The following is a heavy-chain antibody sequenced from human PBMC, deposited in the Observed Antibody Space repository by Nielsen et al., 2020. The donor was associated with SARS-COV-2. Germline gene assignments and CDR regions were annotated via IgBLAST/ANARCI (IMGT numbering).Heavy chain of an antibody. V-gene: IGHV3-9*01. CDR2: ISWNSGSI. J-gene: IGHJ4*02. Sequence: GGSLRLSCAASGFTFDDYAMHWVRQAPGKGLEWVSGISWNSGSIGYADSVKGRFTISRDNAKNSLYLQMNSLRAEDTALYYYAKDLSGYDYEYYFDYWGQGTLVTVSS. D-gene: IGHD5-12*01. CDR3: AKDLSGYDYEYYFDY. CDR1: GFTFDDYA.